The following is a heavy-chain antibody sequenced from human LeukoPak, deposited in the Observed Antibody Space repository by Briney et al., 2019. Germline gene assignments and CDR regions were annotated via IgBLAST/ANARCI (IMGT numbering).Heavy chain of an antibody. CDR2: IIPIFGTA. CDR1: GGTFSSYA. D-gene: IGHD2-21*02. V-gene: IGHV1-69*06. Sequence: ASVKVSCKASGGTFSSYAISWVRQAPGQGLEWMGGIIPIFGTANYAQKFQGRVTMTEDTSTDTAYMELSSLRSEDTAVYYCATAMVVTATAFDYWGQGTLVTVSS. CDR3: ATAMVVTATAFDY. J-gene: IGHJ4*02.